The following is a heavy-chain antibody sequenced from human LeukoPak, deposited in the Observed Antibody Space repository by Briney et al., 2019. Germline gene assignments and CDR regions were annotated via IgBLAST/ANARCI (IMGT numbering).Heavy chain of an antibody. CDR2: ISSSGSTI. D-gene: IGHD3-3*01. CDR3: ARDHRDYDFWSGYYGRDMDV. Sequence: GGSLRLSCAASGFTFSDYYMSWIHQAPGKGLEWVSYISSSGSTIYYADSVKGRFTISRDNAKNSLYLQMNSLRAEDTAVYYCARDHRDYDFWSGYYGRDMDVWGKGTTVTVSS. CDR1: GFTFSDYY. V-gene: IGHV3-11*04. J-gene: IGHJ6*03.